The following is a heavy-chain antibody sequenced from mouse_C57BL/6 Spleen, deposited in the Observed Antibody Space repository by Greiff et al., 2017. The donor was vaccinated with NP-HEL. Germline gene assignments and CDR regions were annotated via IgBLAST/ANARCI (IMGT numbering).Heavy chain of an antibody. J-gene: IGHJ4*01. Sequence: VQLQQPGAELVRPGTSVKLSCKASGYTFTSYWMHWVKQRPGQGLEWIGVIDPSDSYTNYNQKFKGKATLTVDTSSSTAYMQLSSLTSEDSAVYYSARDAGSSYYAMDYWGQGTSVTVSS. CDR2: IDPSDSYT. CDR1: GYTFTSYW. V-gene: IGHV1-59*01. D-gene: IGHD1-1*01. CDR3: ARDAGSSYYAMDY.